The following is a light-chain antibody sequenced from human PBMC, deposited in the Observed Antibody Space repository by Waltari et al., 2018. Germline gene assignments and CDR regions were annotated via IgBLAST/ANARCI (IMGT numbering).Light chain of an antibody. Sequence: SYELTQPLSVSVALGQTARITCGGNNIGRKNVHWYQQKPGQAPVLVIYRDSNRPSGIPERFSGSNSGNTATLTISRAQAGDEADYYCQVWDSSTAFYVFGTGTKVTVL. CDR2: RDS. CDR3: QVWDSSTAFYV. J-gene: IGLJ1*01. CDR1: NIGRKN. V-gene: IGLV3-9*01.